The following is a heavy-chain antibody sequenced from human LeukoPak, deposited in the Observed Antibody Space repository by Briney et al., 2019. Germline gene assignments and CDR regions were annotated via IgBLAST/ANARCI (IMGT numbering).Heavy chain of an antibody. J-gene: IGHJ6*02. Sequence: PGGSLRLSCAASGFTFSSYGMHWVRQAPGKGLEWVAVISYDGGNKYYADSVKGRFTISRDNSKNTLYLQMNSLRAEDTAVYYCAKDQDYYYGMDVWGQGTTVTVSS. CDR1: GFTFSSYG. CDR2: ISYDGGNK. V-gene: IGHV3-30*18. CDR3: AKDQDYYYGMDV.